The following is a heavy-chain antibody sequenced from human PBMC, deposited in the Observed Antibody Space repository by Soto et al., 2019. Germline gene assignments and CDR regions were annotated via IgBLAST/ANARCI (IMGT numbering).Heavy chain of an antibody. Sequence: ASVKVSCKASGYTFTSYGISWVRQAPGQGLEWMGWISAYNGNTNYAQKLQGRVTMTTDTSTSTAYMELRSLRSDDTAVYYCARSYCSSTSCYVVYWGQGTLVTVSS. D-gene: IGHD2-2*01. CDR2: ISAYNGNT. CDR1: GYTFTSYG. V-gene: IGHV1-18*01. CDR3: ARSYCSSTSCYVVY. J-gene: IGHJ4*02.